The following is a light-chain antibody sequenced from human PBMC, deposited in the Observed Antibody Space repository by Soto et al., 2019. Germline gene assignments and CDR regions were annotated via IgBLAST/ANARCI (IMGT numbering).Light chain of an antibody. J-gene: IGKJ5*01. CDR3: QQGSATPFT. CDR2: RTS. CDR1: QTVNIY. V-gene: IGKV1-39*01. Sequence: DIQMTQSPSSLSAFVGDRVSITCRASQTVNIYLNWFQQKPGKAPKLLIYRTSTLQAGVPSRFSGSGSGTDFTLTITSQQPEDFATYYCQQGSATPFTFGQGTRLEIK.